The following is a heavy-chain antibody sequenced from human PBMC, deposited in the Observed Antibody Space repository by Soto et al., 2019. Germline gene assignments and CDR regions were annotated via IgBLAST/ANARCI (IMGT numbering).Heavy chain of an antibody. V-gene: IGHV3-9*01. J-gene: IGHJ4*02. CDR3: AAVGDY. Sequence: EVQLVESGGGLVQPGRSLRLSCAASGFIFANYAMHWVRQAPGKGLEWVSGISWNSGRVGYADSVKGRFTISRDNAKNFLYLQMNSLRAEDTAVYYCAAVGDYWGQGTLVTVSS. CDR2: ISWNSGRV. CDR1: GFIFANYA.